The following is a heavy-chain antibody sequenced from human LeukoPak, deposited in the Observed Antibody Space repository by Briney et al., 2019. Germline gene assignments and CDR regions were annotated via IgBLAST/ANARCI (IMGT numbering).Heavy chain of an antibody. D-gene: IGHD5-18*01. J-gene: IGHJ5*02. V-gene: IGHV4-39*07. CDR3: ARSLVDTAMVKGWFDP. CDR1: GGSISSSSYY. Sequence: PSETLSLTCTVSGGSISSSSYYWGWIRQPPGKGLEWIGSIYTSGSTNYNPSLKSRVTISVDTSKNQFSLKLSSVTAADTAVYYCARSLVDTAMVKGWFDPWGQGTLVTVSS. CDR2: IYTSGST.